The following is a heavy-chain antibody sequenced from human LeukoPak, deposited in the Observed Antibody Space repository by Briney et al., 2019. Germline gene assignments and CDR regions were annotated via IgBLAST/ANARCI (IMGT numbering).Heavy chain of an antibody. V-gene: IGHV4-34*01. Sequence: SETLSLTCAVYGGSFSGYYWSWIRQPPGKGPEWIGEINHSGSTNYNPSLKSRVTISVDTSKNQFSLKLSSVTAADTAVYYCASEVEVGARYFDYWGQGTLVTVSS. J-gene: IGHJ4*02. CDR3: ASEVEVGARYFDY. D-gene: IGHD1-26*01. CDR2: INHSGST. CDR1: GGSFSGYY.